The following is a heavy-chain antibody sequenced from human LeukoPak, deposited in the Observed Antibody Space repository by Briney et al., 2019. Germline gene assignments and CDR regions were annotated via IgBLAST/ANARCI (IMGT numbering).Heavy chain of an antibody. CDR3: ASVGELGMDV. Sequence: GSVTVSCKASGYTFTSYDINWVRQAPGKGLEWMGWMNPNSGNTGYAQKFQGRVTMTRNTSISTAYMELSSLRSEDTAVYYCASVGELGMDVWGQGTTVTVSS. D-gene: IGHD3-16*01. CDR1: GYTFTSYD. CDR2: MNPNSGNT. J-gene: IGHJ6*02. V-gene: IGHV1-8*01.